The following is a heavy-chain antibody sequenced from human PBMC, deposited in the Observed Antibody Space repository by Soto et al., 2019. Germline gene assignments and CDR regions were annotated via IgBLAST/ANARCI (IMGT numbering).Heavy chain of an antibody. V-gene: IGHV1-69*01. CDR1: GGTFSSYA. CDR3: NCGRSPGSVDY. D-gene: IGHD2-21*01. Sequence: QVPLVQSGAEVKKPGSSVKVSCKASGGTFSSYAISWVRQAPGRGLEWMGGIIPNFGTANYAQKFQGRVRITADESTSTAYMDLPSLRSEDTAVYSCNCGRSPGSVDYWGQGTLVTVSS. CDR2: IIPNFGTA. J-gene: IGHJ4*02.